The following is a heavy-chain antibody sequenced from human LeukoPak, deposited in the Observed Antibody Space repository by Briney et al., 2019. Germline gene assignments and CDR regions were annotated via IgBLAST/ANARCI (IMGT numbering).Heavy chain of an antibody. CDR2: ISSNGGST. V-gene: IGHV3-64*01. CDR1: GFTFSSYA. CDR3: ARAGSLGYCSGGSCYYDY. D-gene: IGHD2-15*01. Sequence: PGGSLRLSCAASGFTFSSYAMHWVRQAPGKGLEYVSAISSNGGSTYYANSVKGRFTISRDNSKNTLYLQMGSLRAEDMAVYYCARAGSLGYCSGGSCYYDYWGQGTLVTVSS. J-gene: IGHJ4*02.